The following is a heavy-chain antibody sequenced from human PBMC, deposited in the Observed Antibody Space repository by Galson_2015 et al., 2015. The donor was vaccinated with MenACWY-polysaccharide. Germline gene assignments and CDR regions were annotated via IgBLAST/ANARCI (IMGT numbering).Heavy chain of an antibody. D-gene: IGHD5-24*01. CDR3: AKDYNAHRAGVGS. J-gene: IGHJ5*01. V-gene: IGHV3-23*01. Sequence: SLRLGGAASGCTASSHTKTRVRQAPGKGLEWVSGINSGGSTYYADSVRGRFTISRDNSKNTLYLQMNSLRAEDTAVYYCAKDYNAHRAGVGSWGQGTLVTGSS. CDR1: GCTASSHT. CDR2: INSGGST.